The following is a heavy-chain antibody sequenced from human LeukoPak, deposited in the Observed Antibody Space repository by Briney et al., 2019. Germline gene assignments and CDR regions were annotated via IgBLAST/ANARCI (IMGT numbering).Heavy chain of an antibody. V-gene: IGHV4-4*07. Sequence: SETLSLTCTVSGGSFSSYYWNWIRQSAGKGLEWIGRIYTSGSTNYNPSLKSRVTISVDTSKNQFSLKLRSVTAADTAVYYCARAHRGVAAAGLGAFDMWGQGTMVTVSS. CDR1: GGSFSSYY. J-gene: IGHJ3*02. D-gene: IGHD6-13*01. CDR2: IYTSGST. CDR3: ARAHRGVAAAGLGAFDM.